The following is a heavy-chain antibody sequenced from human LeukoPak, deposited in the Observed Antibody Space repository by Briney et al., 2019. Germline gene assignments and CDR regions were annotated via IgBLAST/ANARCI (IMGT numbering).Heavy chain of an antibody. J-gene: IGHJ6*02. CDR1: GGTFSSYA. Sequence: ASVKVSCKASGGTFSSYAISWVRQAPGQGLEWMGGIIPIFGTANYAQKFQGRVTITADESTSTAYMELSSLRSEDTAVYYCAMVIVVVPAAIRGVDYYYYGMNVWGQGTTVTVSS. CDR2: IIPIFGTA. D-gene: IGHD2-2*02. V-gene: IGHV1-69*13. CDR3: AMVIVVVPAAIRGVDYYYYGMNV.